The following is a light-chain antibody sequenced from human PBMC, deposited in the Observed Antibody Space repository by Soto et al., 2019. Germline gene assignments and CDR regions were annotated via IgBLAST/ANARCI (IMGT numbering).Light chain of an antibody. Sequence: QSVLTQPASVSGSPGQSITISCTGTRSDVGRYNLVSWYQQHPGKAPKLMIYEVSKRPSGVSNRFSGSKSGNTASLTISGLQAEDEADYYCCSYAGSSTYVFGTGTKLTVL. CDR3: CSYAGSSTYV. CDR1: RSDVGRYNL. J-gene: IGLJ1*01. CDR2: EVS. V-gene: IGLV2-23*02.